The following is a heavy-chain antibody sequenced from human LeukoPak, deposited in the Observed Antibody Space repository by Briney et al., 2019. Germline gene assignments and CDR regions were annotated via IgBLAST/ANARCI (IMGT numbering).Heavy chain of an antibody. CDR1: GFTFSSYG. Sequence: PGGSLRLSCAASGFTFSSYGMHWVRQAPGKGLEWVAFIRYDGSNKYYADSVKGRFTISRDNSKNTLYLQMNSLRAEDTAVYYCAKDSGTTVTIYYYYMDVWGKGTTVTVSS. V-gene: IGHV3-30*02. J-gene: IGHJ6*03. CDR2: IRYDGSNK. CDR3: AKDSGTTVTIYYYYMDV. D-gene: IGHD4-11*01.